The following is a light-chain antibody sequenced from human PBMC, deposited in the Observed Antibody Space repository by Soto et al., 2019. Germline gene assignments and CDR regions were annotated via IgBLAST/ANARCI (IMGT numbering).Light chain of an antibody. CDR2: GGF. Sequence: DIQMTQSPSSLSAPVGDRVTITCRASQSIRTSLNWYQQKPGKAPKLLIYGGFSLQSGAPSRFSGSGSGTDFTLTISSLQPEDFAVYYCQQSYSTPPTFGQGTKVEIK. J-gene: IGKJ2*01. CDR3: QQSYSTPPT. CDR1: QSIRTS. V-gene: IGKV1-39*01.